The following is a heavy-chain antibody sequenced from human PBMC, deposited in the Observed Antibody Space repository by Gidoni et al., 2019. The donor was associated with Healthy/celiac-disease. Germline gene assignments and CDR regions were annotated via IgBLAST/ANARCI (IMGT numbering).Heavy chain of an antibody. V-gene: IGHV3-23*01. Sequence: EVQLLESGGGLVETGGSLRLSCAASGFTFSSYAISWVCQAPGKRLEWVSAISGSGGSTYDADSVKGRFTISRDNSKNTLYLQMNSLRAEDTAVYYCAKGAPYSSGWHSPSAYYYDSTDAFDIWGQGTMVTVSS. CDR3: AKGAPYSSGWHSPSAYYYDSTDAFDI. CDR2: ISGSGGST. D-gene: IGHD3-22*01. CDR1: GFTFSSYA. J-gene: IGHJ3*02.